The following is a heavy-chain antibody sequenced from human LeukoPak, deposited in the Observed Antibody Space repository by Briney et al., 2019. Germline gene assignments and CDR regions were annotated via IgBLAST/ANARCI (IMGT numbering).Heavy chain of an antibody. J-gene: IGHJ4*02. Sequence: GGSLRLSCAASGFTFSSYSMNWVRQAPGKGLEWVSSISSSSSYIYYADSVKGRFTISRDNAKNSLYLQMNSLRAEDTAVYYCARAAAAYYDSSGYYSLDYWGQGTLVTVSS. CDR2: ISSSSSYI. CDR1: GFTFSSYS. CDR3: ARAAAAYYDSSGYYSLDY. D-gene: IGHD3-22*01. V-gene: IGHV3-21*01.